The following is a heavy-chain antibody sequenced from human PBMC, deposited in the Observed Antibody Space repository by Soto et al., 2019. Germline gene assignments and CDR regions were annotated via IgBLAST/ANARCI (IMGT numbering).Heavy chain of an antibody. Sequence: PGGSLRLSCAASGFTFSSYSMNWVRQAPGKGLECVSYITGGSTMYYADSVKGRFTVSRDNAENSLYLQMNSLRDEDTAVYYCARGPNTAVAGRFDYWGQGTLVTVSS. J-gene: IGHJ4*02. CDR3: ARGPNTAVAGRFDY. V-gene: IGHV3-48*02. CDR2: ITGGSTM. D-gene: IGHD6-19*01. CDR1: GFTFSSYS.